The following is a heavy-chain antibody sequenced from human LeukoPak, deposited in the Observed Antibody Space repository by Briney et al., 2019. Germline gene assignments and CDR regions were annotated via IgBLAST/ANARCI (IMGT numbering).Heavy chain of an antibody. Sequence: GASVKVSCKASGYPFSAYYMHWVRQAPGRGFEWMGWINSNLGDTSYAQKFQGRVTMTRDTSISTACMELSRLTSDDTAMYYCARDFRRNYFDPWGQGTLVTVSS. J-gene: IGHJ5*02. V-gene: IGHV1-2*02. CDR1: GYPFSAYY. CDR2: INSNLGDT. CDR3: ARDFRRNYFDP.